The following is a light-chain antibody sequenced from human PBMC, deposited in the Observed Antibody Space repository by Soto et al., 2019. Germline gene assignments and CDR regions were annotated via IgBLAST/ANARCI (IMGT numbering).Light chain of an antibody. CDR3: QQSYRTPFT. Sequence: QMTQSQNSLTAFVGDRVTISWRASQNVNNYLNWYQQKPGKAPRLLIFGASTLHSGVPPRFSGTGSGTDFTLTISCLQPEDFATYFCQQSYRTPFTFGQGTRLEIK. CDR2: GAS. J-gene: IGKJ5*01. V-gene: IGKV1-39*01. CDR1: QNVNNY.